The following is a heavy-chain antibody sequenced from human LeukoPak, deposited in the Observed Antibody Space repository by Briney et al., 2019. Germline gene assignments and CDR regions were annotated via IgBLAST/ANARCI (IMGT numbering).Heavy chain of an antibody. V-gene: IGHV4-34*01. Sequence: SETLSLTCAVYGGSFSGYYWSWIRQPPGKGLEWIGEINHSGSTNYNPSLKRRVTISVDTSKNQFSLKLSSVTAADTAVYYCARRTKYCSSTSCFYYYYYMDVWGKGTTVTVSS. CDR2: INHSGST. D-gene: IGHD2-2*01. CDR3: ARRTKYCSSTSCFYYYYYMDV. CDR1: GGSFSGYY. J-gene: IGHJ6*03.